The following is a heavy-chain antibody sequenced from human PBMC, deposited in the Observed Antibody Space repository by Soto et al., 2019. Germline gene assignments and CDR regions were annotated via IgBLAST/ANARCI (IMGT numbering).Heavy chain of an antibody. D-gene: IGHD1-26*01. CDR1: GFTFSSYG. CDR3: ARDAGELLTAYYFDY. CDR2: IWYDGSNK. J-gene: IGHJ4*02. V-gene: IGHV3-33*01. Sequence: GGSLRLSCAASGFTFSSYGMHWVRQAPCKGLEWVAVIWYDGSNKYYADSVKGRFTISRDNSKNTLYLQMNSLRAEDTAVYYCARDAGELLTAYYFDYWGQGTLVTVSS.